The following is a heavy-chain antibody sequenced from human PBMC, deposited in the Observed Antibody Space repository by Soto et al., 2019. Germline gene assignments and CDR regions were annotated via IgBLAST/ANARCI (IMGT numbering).Heavy chain of an antibody. D-gene: IGHD2-2*02. CDR2: INGGGGTT. CDR3: AKGTRSCSTTSCYTVYYGMDV. Sequence: PGGSLRLSCAASGFPFSSYAMTWVRQAPGMGLEWVSAINGGGGTTYNADSVKGRFTISRANSKNTLYLQMNSLRAKDTAVYYCAKGTRSCSTTSCYTVYYGMDVWGQGTTVTVSS. CDR1: GFPFSSYA. V-gene: IGHV3-23*01. J-gene: IGHJ6*02.